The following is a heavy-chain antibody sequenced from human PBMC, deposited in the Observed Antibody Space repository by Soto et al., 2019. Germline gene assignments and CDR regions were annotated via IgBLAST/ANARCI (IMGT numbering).Heavy chain of an antibody. CDR3: AKDPSSTGSYFDY. Sequence: EVQLLESGGGLVQPGGSLRLSCAASGFTFSSYAMSWVRQAPGKGLEWVSAISGSGGSTYYADSVKGRFTISSDNSKNTLYLQMNSLRAEDTAVYYCAKDPSSTGSYFDYWGQGTLVTVSS. CDR1: GFTFSSYA. J-gene: IGHJ4*02. CDR2: ISGSGGST. D-gene: IGHD2-2*01. V-gene: IGHV3-23*01.